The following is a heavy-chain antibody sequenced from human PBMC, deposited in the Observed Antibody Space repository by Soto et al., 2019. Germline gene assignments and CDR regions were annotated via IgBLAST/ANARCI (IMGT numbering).Heavy chain of an antibody. Sequence: QVHLVESGGGVGQPGGSLRLSCAASEFSFSSYAMHWIRQAPGKGLEWVAVISFDGNIIHYADSVKGRFIISRDNSKNTLYLQMHSLSGEDTAVYYFARTFDTITYYFDYWGQGTLVTVSS. V-gene: IGHV3-30-3*01. CDR3: ARTFDTITYYFDY. CDR1: EFSFSSYA. D-gene: IGHD3-9*01. J-gene: IGHJ4*02. CDR2: ISFDGNII.